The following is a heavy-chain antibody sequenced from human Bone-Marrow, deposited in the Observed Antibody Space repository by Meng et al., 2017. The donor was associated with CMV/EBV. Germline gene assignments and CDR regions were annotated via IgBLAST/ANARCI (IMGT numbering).Heavy chain of an antibody. CDR1: GFTFSSYG. D-gene: IGHD3-3*01. CDR2: IRYDGSNK. V-gene: IGHV3-30*02. Sequence: GGSLRLSCAASGFTFSSYGMHWVRQAPGKGLEWVAFIRYDGSNKYYADSVKGRFTISRDNSKNSLYLQMNSLRAEDTAVYYCARSYDFWSGFWFDPWGQGTLVTVSS. J-gene: IGHJ5*02. CDR3: ARSYDFWSGFWFDP.